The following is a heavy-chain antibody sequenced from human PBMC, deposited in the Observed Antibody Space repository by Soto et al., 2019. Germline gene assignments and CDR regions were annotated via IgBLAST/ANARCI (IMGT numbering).Heavy chain of an antibody. V-gene: IGHV5-10-1*01. CDR2: IDPSDSYT. J-gene: IGHJ4*02. CDR3: ARGLSGYSYVDRFHY. CDR1: GYTFTTYW. D-gene: IGHD5-18*01. Sequence: GESLKISCQGSGYTFTTYWISWVRQMPGKGLEWMGTIDPSDSYTNYSPSFQGHVTISADKSISTAYLQWSSLKASDTAMYFCARGLSGYSYVDRFHYWGQGALVTVSS.